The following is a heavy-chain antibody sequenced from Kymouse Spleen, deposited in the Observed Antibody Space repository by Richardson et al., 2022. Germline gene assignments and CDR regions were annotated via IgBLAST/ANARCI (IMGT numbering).Heavy chain of an antibody. CDR3: ARREVRGVIIPMA. D-gene: IGHD3-10*01. CDR1: GFTVSSNY. Sequence: EVQLVESGGGLIQPGGSLRLSCAASGFTVSSNYMSWVRQAPGKGLEWVSVIYSCGSTYYADSVKGRFTISRDNSKNTLYLQMNSLRAEDTAVYYCARREVRGVIIPMAGAREPWSPSPQ. V-gene: IGHV3-66*03. J-gene: IGHJ4*02,IGHJ5*02. CDR2: IYSCGST.